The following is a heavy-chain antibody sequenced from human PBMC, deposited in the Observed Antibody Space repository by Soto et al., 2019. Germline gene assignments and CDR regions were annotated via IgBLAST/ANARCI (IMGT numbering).Heavy chain of an antibody. CDR2: INPSSDTI. CDR3: ARVVVVIPPGYYYAMDV. V-gene: IGHV1-46*04. CDR1: GYTFTSYY. J-gene: IGHJ6*02. Sequence: ASVQVSCKASGYTFTSYYMHWVRQAPGQGLEWMGIINPSSDTIYYSDSVKGRFTISRDNGKNSLYLQMNSLRDEDTAVYYCARVVVVIPPGYYYAMDVWGQGTTVTVSS. D-gene: IGHD3-22*01.